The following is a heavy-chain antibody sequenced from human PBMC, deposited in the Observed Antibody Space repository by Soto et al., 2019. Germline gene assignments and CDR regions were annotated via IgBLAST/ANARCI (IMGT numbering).Heavy chain of an antibody. CDR3: ARHMDYGSGYYYYGMDV. CDR2: IYPGDSDT. J-gene: IGHJ6*02. CDR1: GYSFTSYW. V-gene: IGHV5-51*01. Sequence: PGESLKISCKGSGYSFTSYWIGWVRQMPGKGLEWMGIIYPGDSDTRYSPSFQGQVTISADKSISTAYLQWSSLKASDTAMYYCARHMDYGSGYYYYGMDVWGQGTTVTVSS. D-gene: IGHD3-10*01.